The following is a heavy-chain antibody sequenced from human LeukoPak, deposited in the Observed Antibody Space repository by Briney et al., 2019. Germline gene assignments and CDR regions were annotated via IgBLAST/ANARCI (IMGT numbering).Heavy chain of an antibody. CDR2: IFYSGST. J-gene: IGHJ4*02. D-gene: IGHD3-16*02. V-gene: IGHV4-39*07. CDR3: AVWGSYQKLDY. CDR1: GGSISSRSYY. Sequence: PSETLSLTCTVSGGSISSRSYYWGWLRQPPGKGLEWIASIFYSGSTYHNPSLKSRVTISVDKSKNQFSLKLSSVTAADTAVYYCAVWGSYQKLDYWGQGTLVTVSS.